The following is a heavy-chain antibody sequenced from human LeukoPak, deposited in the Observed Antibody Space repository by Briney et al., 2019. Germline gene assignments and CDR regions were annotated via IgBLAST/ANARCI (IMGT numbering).Heavy chain of an antibody. V-gene: IGHV5-51*01. CDR3: ARPAYCGGDCYPYEFDY. J-gene: IGHJ4*02. Sequence: GESLKISCKGSGYSFTSYWIGWVRQMPGKGLGWMGIIYPGDSDTRYSPSFQGQVTISADKSISTAYLQWSSLKASDTAMYYCARPAYCGGDCYPYEFDYWGQGTLVTVSS. CDR2: IYPGDSDT. D-gene: IGHD2-21*02. CDR1: GYSFTSYW.